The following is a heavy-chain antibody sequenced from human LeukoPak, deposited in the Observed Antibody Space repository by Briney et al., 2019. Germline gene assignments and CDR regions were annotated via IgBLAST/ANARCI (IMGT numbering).Heavy chain of an antibody. V-gene: IGHV1-24*01. CDR1: GYTLTELS. Sequence: ASVKVSCKVSGYTLTELSMHWVRQAPGKGLEWMGGFDPEDGETIYAQKFQGRVTTTEDTSTDTAYMELSSLRSEDTAVYYCATDTEIDSGAFDIWGQGTMVTVSS. D-gene: IGHD4/OR15-4a*01. CDR2: FDPEDGET. J-gene: IGHJ3*02. CDR3: ATDTEIDSGAFDI.